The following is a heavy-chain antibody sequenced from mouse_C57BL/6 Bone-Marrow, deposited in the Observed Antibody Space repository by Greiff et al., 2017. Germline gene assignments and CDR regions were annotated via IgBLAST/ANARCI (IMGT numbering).Heavy chain of an antibody. CDR3: ARPYYSNYWYFDV. Sequence: VQLQQPGAELVKPGASVKMSCKASGYTFTSYWITWVKLRPGQGLEWIGDIYSGSGRTNYNEKFKSKATLTVDTSSSTAYMQLSSLTSEDSAVYYCARPYYSNYWYFDVWGTGTTVTVSS. CDR1: GYTFTSYW. CDR2: IYSGSGRT. J-gene: IGHJ1*03. D-gene: IGHD2-5*01. V-gene: IGHV1-55*01.